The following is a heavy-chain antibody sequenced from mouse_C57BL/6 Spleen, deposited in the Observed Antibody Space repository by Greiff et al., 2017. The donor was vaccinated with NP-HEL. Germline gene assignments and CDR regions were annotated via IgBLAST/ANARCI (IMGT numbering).Heavy chain of an antibody. V-gene: IGHV1-15*01. CDR1: GYTFTDYE. Sequence: VQLQQSGAELVRPGASVTLSCKASGYTFTDYEMHWVKQTPVHGLEWIGAIDPETGGTAYNQKFKGKAILTADKSSSTAYMELRSRTSADSAVYYCTSEDAWFAYWGQGTLVTVSA. CDR2: IDPETGGT. J-gene: IGHJ3*01. CDR3: TSEDAWFAY.